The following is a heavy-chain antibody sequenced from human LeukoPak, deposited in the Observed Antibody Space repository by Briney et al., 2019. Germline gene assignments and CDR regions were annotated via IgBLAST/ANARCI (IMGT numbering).Heavy chain of an antibody. CDR1: GFTFSSFP. CDR3: ARSLIPGRWYFDL. CDR2: ISTDGSYR. D-gene: IGHD3-16*01. J-gene: IGHJ2*01. V-gene: IGHV3-30*04. Sequence: GKSLRLSCAVSGFTFSSFPFHWVRQAPGKGLEWVAAISTDGSYRYHGDSVKGRFTISRDNPMNTLYLQMNGLRPDDTAVYYCARSLIPGRWYFDLWGRGTLVTVSS.